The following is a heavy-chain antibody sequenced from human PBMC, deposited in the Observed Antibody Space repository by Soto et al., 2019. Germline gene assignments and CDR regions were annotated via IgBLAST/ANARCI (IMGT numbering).Heavy chain of an antibody. CDR2: IDLDDDK. CDR3: ARMGTSYYYYALDV. Sequence: GRTLGNPTQTLTLTCAFSGFSLSTSGMRVSWIRQSPGKALEWLARIDLDDDKFYSTSLKTRLTVSKDTSKNQVVLTMTNMDPVDTGTYYCARMGTSYYYYALDVWGQGTTVSVSS. V-gene: IGHV2-70*04. CDR1: GFSLSTSGMR. J-gene: IGHJ6*02. D-gene: IGHD1-1*01.